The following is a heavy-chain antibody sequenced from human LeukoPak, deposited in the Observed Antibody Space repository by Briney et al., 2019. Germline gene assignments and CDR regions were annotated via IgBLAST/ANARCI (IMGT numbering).Heavy chain of an antibody. CDR3: ARVSGRDYYFDY. CDR1: RGSISSYY. CDR2: IYYSGST. D-gene: IGHD3-3*02. Sequence: PSETLSLTCTDPRGSISSYYWSWIRQPPGKGLWWIGYIYYSGSTNYNPSLKSRATISVDTSKNQFSLKLSSVTAADTAVYYCARVSGRDYYFDYWGQGTLVTVSS. V-gene: IGHV4-59*08. J-gene: IGHJ4*02.